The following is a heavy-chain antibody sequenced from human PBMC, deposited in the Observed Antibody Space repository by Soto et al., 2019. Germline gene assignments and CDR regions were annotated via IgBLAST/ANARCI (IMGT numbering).Heavy chain of an antibody. CDR1: GFTFSSYA. V-gene: IGHV3-23*01. Sequence: GGSLRLSCAASGFTFSSYAMSWVRQAPGKGLEWVSAISGSGGSTYYADSVKGRFTISRDNSKNTLYLQMNSLRAEDTAVYYCAKGQYCSGGSCYDYFDYWGQGTLVTVSS. CDR2: ISGSGGST. J-gene: IGHJ4*02. D-gene: IGHD2-15*01. CDR3: AKGQYCSGGSCYDYFDY.